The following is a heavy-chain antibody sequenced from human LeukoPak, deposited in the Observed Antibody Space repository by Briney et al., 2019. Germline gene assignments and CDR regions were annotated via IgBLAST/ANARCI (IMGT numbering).Heavy chain of an antibody. D-gene: IGHD5-18*01. CDR1: GGSLSGYY. V-gene: IGHV4-34*01. J-gene: IGHJ4*02. CDR3: ARARVRYSYGRYYFDY. CDR2: INHSGST. Sequence: SETLSLTCAVYGGSLSGYYWSWIRQPPGKGLEWIGEINHSGSTNYNPSLKSRVTISVDTSKNQFSLKLSSVTAADTAVYYCARARVRYSYGRYYFDYWGQGTLVTVSS.